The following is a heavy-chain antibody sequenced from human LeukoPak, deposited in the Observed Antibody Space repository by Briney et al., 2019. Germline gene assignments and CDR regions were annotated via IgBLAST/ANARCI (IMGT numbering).Heavy chain of an antibody. D-gene: IGHD3-22*01. J-gene: IGHJ4*02. Sequence: GGSLRLSCAASGFTFSSYAMHWVRQAPGKGLEWVAVISYDGSNKYYADSVKGRFTISRDNSKNTLYLQMNSLRAEDTAVYYCAKDPADPHDSSGYYLYYFDYWGQGTLVTVSS. V-gene: IGHV3-30*04. CDR2: ISYDGSNK. CDR1: GFTFSSYA. CDR3: AKDPADPHDSSGYYLYYFDY.